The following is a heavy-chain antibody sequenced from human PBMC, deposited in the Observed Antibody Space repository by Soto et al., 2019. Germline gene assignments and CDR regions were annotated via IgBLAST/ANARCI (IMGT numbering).Heavy chain of an antibody. Sequence: HPGGSLRPSCAASGFTFTNYGMHRVRQPPGKGLEWVAIIWYDGSNKYYTDSVKGRFTTSRDPSENRVTQQMNSLRAEHTAVHYCAAGEPLHYGGQGTQVTVS. D-gene: IGHD3-10*01. CDR2: IWYDGSNK. CDR3: AAGEPLHY. V-gene: IGHV3-33*01. J-gene: IGHJ4*02. CDR1: GFTFTNYG.